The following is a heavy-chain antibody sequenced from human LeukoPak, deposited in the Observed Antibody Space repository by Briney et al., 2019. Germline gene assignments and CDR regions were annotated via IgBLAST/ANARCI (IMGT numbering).Heavy chain of an antibody. D-gene: IGHD4-17*01. CDR1: GFTFSSYG. CDR2: ISYDGGNK. J-gene: IGHJ4*02. V-gene: IGHV3-30*18. CDR3: AKDSPIYGDYGTPFDY. Sequence: GGSLRLSCAASGFTFSSYGMHWVRQAPGKGLEWVAAISYDGGNKYYADSVKGRFTISRDNSKNTLYLQMNSLRAEDTAVYYCAKDSPIYGDYGTPFDYWGQGTLVTVSS.